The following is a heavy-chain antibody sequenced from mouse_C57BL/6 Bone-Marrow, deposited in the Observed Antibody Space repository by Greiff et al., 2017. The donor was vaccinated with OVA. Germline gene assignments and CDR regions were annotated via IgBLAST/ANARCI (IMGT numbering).Heavy chain of an antibody. CDR2: IHPSDSDT. CDR1: GYTFTTYW. CDR3: ATRYDYYDAMDY. Sequence: QVQLQQSGAELVKPGASVKVSCKASGYTFTTYWMHWVKHRPGQGLEWIGRIHPSDSDTNYNQKFKGKATLTVDKSSSTAYMQLSSLTSEDSAVYYGATRYDYYDAMDYWGQGTSVTVSS. J-gene: IGHJ4*01. D-gene: IGHD2-4*01. V-gene: IGHV1-74*01.